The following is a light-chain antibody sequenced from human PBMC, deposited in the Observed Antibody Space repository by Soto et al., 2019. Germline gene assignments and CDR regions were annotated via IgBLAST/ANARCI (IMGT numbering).Light chain of an antibody. CDR1: SSNIGAGYD. CDR3: QSYDPSLSGHVV. Sequence: QSVLTQPPSVSGAPGQRVTISCTGSSSNIGAGYDVHWYQQLPGTAPKLLIYGNSNRPSGVPDRFSGSKSGTSASLAITGLQSDHDADYYCQSYDPSLSGHVVFGGGTKLTVL. CDR2: GNS. J-gene: IGLJ2*01. V-gene: IGLV1-40*01.